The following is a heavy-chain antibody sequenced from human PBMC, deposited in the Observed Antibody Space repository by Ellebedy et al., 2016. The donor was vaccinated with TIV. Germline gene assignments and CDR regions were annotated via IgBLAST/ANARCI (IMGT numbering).Heavy chain of an antibody. CDR1: GFTFSSYA. J-gene: IGHJ4*02. D-gene: IGHD3-22*01. V-gene: IGHV3-30-3*01. CDR3: ARAPYYYDSSGYYKGCYFDY. CDR2: ISYDGSNK. Sequence: GGSLRLXCAASGFTFSSYAMHWVRQAPGKGLEWVAVISYDGSNKYYADSVKGRFTISRDNSKNTLYLQMNSLRAEDTAVYYCARAPYYYDSSGYYKGCYFDYWGQGTLVTVSS.